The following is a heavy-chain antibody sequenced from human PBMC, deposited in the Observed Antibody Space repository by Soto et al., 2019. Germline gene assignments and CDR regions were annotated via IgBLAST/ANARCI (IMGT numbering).Heavy chain of an antibody. Sequence: QITLNESGPTQVKPRQTLTLTCTFSGFSLTTSGVGVGWIRQSPGKAPEWLALIYWDDDKRYSPSLKSRLTINKDTSKNQVVLTMADLDPADTATYYCAHRVLRTVFGLVTTTASYFDFWGQGTPVAVSS. CDR3: AHRVLRTVFGLVTTTASYFDF. D-gene: IGHD3-3*01. CDR2: IYWDDDK. J-gene: IGHJ4*02. CDR1: GFSLTTSGVG. V-gene: IGHV2-5*02.